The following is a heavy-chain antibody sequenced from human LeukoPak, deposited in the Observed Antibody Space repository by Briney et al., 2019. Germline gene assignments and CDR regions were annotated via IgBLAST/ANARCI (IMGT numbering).Heavy chain of an antibody. D-gene: IGHD2-15*01. V-gene: IGHV3-7*03. CDR1: GFTFSSYE. Sequence: GGSLRLSCAASGFTFSSYEMNWVRQAPGKGLEWVANIKQGGSEKYYVDSVKGRLTISRDNAKNSLYLQMNSLRAEDTAVYYCARDFGLRCSGGTCYSVYYYGMDVWGKGTTVTVSS. CDR2: IKQGGSEK. CDR3: ARDFGLRCSGGTCYSVYYYGMDV. J-gene: IGHJ6*04.